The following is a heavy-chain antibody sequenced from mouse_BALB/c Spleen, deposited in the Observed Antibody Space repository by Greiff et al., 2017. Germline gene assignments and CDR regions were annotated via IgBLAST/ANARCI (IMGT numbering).Heavy chain of an antibody. CDR3: ARDVGYHYFDY. D-gene: IGHD2-14*01. V-gene: IGHV7-1*02. CDR2: SRNKANDYTT. J-gene: IGHJ2*01. Sequence: DVQLVESGGGLVQPGGSLRLSCAPSGFTFSDFYMEWVRQPPGQRLEWIAASRNKANDYTTEYSASVKGRFIVSRDTSQSILYLQMNALRAEDTAIYYCARDVGYHYFDYWGQGTTLTVSS. CDR1: GFTFSDFY.